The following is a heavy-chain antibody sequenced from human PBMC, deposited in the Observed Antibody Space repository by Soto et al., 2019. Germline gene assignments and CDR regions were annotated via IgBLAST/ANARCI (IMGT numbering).Heavy chain of an antibody. CDR3: ARGISVAGTNPRFDY. J-gene: IGHJ4*02. V-gene: IGHV3-13*01. CDR2: IGTAGDT. CDR1: GFTFSSYD. Sequence: GGSLRLSCAAPGFTFSSYDMHWVRQATGKGLEWVSAIGTAGDTYYPGSVKGRFTISRENAKNSLYLQMNSLRAGDTAVYYCARGISVAGTNPRFDYWGQGTLVTVSS. D-gene: IGHD6-19*01.